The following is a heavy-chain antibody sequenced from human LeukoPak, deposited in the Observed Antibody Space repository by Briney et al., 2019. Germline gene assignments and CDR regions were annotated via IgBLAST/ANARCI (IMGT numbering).Heavy chain of an antibody. D-gene: IGHD3-22*01. V-gene: IGHV3-23*01. CDR2: ISGSGGST. Sequence: GGSLRLSCAASGFTFRSYAMSWVRQAPGKGLEWVSAISGSGGSTYYADSVKGRFTISRDNSKNTPYLQMNSLRAEDTAVYYCAKDRYQNYYDSSGYYSGHWGQGTLVTVSS. CDR1: GFTFRSYA. J-gene: IGHJ4*02. CDR3: AKDRYQNYYDSSGYYSGH.